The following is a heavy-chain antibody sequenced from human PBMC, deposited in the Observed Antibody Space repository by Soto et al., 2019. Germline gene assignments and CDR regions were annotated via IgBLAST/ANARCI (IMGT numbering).Heavy chain of an antibody. V-gene: IGHV3-23*01. CDR2: ISGGGGST. CDR1: GFTFISYA. Sequence: GGSLRLSCAASGFTFISYAMSWVRQAPGEGLEWVSTISGGGGSTYYADSVKGRFTISRDNSKNTLYLQMNSLRAGDTAVYYCARDRSSFTNYFDPWGQGTLVTVSS. J-gene: IGHJ5*02. CDR3: ARDRSSFTNYFDP. D-gene: IGHD1-7*01.